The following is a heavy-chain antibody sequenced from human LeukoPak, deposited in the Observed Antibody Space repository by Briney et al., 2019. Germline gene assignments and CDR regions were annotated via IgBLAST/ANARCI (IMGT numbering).Heavy chain of an antibody. CDR3: AIERNSYGNTVDY. CDR2: IYGGGST. Sequence: GGSLRLSCAASGFTVSSNYMSWVRQAPGKGLEWVSVIYGGGSTYYADSVKGRFTISRDNSKNTLYLQMNSLRAEDTAVYYCAIERNSYGNTVDYWGQGTLVTVSS. D-gene: IGHD5-18*01. V-gene: IGHV3-53*01. J-gene: IGHJ4*02. CDR1: GFTVSSNY.